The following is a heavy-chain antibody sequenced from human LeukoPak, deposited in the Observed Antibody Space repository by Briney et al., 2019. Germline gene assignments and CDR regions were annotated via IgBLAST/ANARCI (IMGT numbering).Heavy chain of an antibody. V-gene: IGHV3-74*01. CDR3: ARVQGHPPNGLDI. CDR1: GFTLSSYW. Sequence: GGSLRLSCAASGFTLSSYWMHWVRQAPGKGLVWVSRINSDGSSTSYADSVKGRFTISRDHAKNTLYLQMNSLRAEDTAVYYCARVQGHPPNGLDIWGQGTMVTVSS. J-gene: IGHJ3*02. CDR2: INSDGSST. D-gene: IGHD2-8*01.